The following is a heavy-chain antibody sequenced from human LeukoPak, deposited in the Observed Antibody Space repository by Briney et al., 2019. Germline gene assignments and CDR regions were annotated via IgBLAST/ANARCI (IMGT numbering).Heavy chain of an antibody. CDR3: ARGSPRNAGGALDY. D-gene: IGHD2-21*01. J-gene: IGHJ4*02. CDR1: YYSISSVYY. V-gene: IGHV4-38-2*02. Sequence: SETLSLTCSVSYYSISSVYYWGWIRQPPGKGLEWIANIYHSGTTYYNPSLKSRVTISIDTSKNQFSLKLSSVTAADTAVYYCARGSPRNAGGALDYWGQGTLVTVSS. CDR2: IYHSGTT.